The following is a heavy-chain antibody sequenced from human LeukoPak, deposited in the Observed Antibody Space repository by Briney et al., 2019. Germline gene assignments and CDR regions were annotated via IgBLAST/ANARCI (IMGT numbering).Heavy chain of an antibody. Sequence: GGSLRLSCAASGFDFSSNWMHWVRHAPGQGLVWVSRIKGDGISTNYADSVKGRFTISRDNSKNTLYLQMNSLRAEDTAVYYCAKGRIAARPGDYWGQGTLVTVSS. J-gene: IGHJ4*02. V-gene: IGHV3-74*01. CDR1: GFDFSSNW. CDR2: IKGDGIST. CDR3: AKGRIAARPGDY. D-gene: IGHD6-6*01.